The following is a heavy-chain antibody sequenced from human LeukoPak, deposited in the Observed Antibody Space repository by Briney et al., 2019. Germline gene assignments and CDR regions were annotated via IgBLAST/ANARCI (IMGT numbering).Heavy chain of an antibody. D-gene: IGHD3-22*01. J-gene: IGHJ4*02. CDR3: ARDNRGDDSSGYYFFY. V-gene: IGHV3-33*08. CDR2: IWFDGSNK. CDR1: GFTFSNYA. Sequence: PGGSLRLSCAAFGFTFSNYAMSWVRQAPGKGLEWVAVIWFDGSNKHYGDSVKGRFTISRDNSENTLYLQMNSLRAEDTAVYYCARDNRGDDSSGYYFFYWGQGTLVTVSS.